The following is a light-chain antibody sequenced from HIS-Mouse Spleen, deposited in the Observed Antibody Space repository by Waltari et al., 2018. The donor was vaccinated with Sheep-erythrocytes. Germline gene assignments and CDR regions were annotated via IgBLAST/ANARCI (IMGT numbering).Light chain of an antibody. J-gene: IGKJ2*01. CDR1: QSVRSY. V-gene: IGKV3-11*01. CDR2: DAS. CDR3: QQRSNWYT. Sequence: EIVLTQSPATLSLSPGERATLSCRASQSVRSYLAWYQQKPGQAPRLLIYDASNRATGTPASFSGSGSGTDFTLTISSLEPEDFAVYYCQQRSNWYTFGQGTKLEIK.